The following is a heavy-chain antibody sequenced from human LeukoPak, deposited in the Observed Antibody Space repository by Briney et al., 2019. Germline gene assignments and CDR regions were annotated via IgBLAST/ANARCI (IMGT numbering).Heavy chain of an antibody. CDR2: ISGSGADT. CDR1: GFTFSKFG. J-gene: IGHJ5*02. V-gene: IGHV3-23*01. CDR3: AKVYTTGYYTGVEP. Sequence: GGPLRLSCAASGFTFSKFGMSWVRQTPGTGLEWVSTISGSGADTYYAGSVKGRFTISRDNSKNTLYLQMKSLRADDSALYYCAKVYTTGYYTGVEPWGQGTLVTVSS. D-gene: IGHD6-19*01.